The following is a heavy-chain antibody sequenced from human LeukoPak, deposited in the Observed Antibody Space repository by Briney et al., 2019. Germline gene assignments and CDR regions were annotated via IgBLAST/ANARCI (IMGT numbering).Heavy chain of an antibody. CDR3: AKDLLGGNFDY. CDR2: IRKDGSNT. D-gene: IGHD7-27*01. J-gene: IGHJ4*02. Sequence: PGGSLRLSCAASGFTFSRSGMHWVRQAPDKGLEWVAFIRKDGSNTYYGDSVKGRFTISRDNSKNTLYLQMSSLRPEDTAVYYCAKDLLGGNFDYWGQGTLVSVSS. V-gene: IGHV3-30*02. CDR1: GFTFSRSG.